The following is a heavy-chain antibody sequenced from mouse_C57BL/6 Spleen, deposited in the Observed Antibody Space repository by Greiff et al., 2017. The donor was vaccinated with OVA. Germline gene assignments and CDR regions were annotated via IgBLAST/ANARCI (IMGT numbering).Heavy chain of an antibody. V-gene: IGHV5-17*01. CDR2: ISSGSSTI. J-gene: IGHJ3*01. Sequence: EVMLVESGGGLVKPGGSLKLSCAASGFTFSDYGMHWVRQAPEKGLEWVAYISSGSSTIYYADTVKGRFTISRDNAKNTLFLQMTSLRSEDTAMYYCARPSEGAWFACWGQGTLVTVSA. D-gene: IGHD3-3*01. CDR1: GFTFSDYG. CDR3: ARPSEGAWFAC.